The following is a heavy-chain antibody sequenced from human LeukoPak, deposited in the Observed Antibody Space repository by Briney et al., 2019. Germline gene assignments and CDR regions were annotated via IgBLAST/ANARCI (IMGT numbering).Heavy chain of an antibody. CDR2: INHSGST. CDR3: ARDRAPLAYCGGDCPYWYFDL. Sequence: SETLSLTCAVYGGSFSGYYWSWIRPPPGKGLEWIGEINHSGSTNYNPSLKSRVTISVDTSKNQFSLKLSSVTAADTAVYYCARDRAPLAYCGGDCPYWYFDLWGRGTLVTVSS. J-gene: IGHJ2*01. V-gene: IGHV4-34*01. CDR1: GGSFSGYY. D-gene: IGHD2-21*02.